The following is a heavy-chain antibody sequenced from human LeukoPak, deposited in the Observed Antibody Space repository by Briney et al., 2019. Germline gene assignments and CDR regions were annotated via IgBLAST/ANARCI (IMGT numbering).Heavy chain of an antibody. CDR1: GGSFSGYY. V-gene: IGHV4-34*01. J-gene: IGHJ4*02. Sequence: SETLSLTCAVYGGSFSGYYWSWIRQPPGKGLEWIGEINHSGSTNYNPSLKSRVTISVDTSKNQFSLKLSSVTAADTAVYYCARVVRGSGCYYNKPFDYWGQGTLVTVSS. CDR3: ARVVRGSGCYYNKPFDY. D-gene: IGHD3-10*01. CDR2: INHSGST.